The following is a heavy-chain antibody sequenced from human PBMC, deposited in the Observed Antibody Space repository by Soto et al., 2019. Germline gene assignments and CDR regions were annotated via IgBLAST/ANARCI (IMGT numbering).Heavy chain of an antibody. D-gene: IGHD6-6*01. CDR3: ARGPSPILEYSSSEDPLFDP. Sequence: GSQRLCWTAAGGTFRDYCGRWIRQAPGKWLEWVSYISSSGSTIYYADSVKGRFTISRDNAKNSLYLQMNSLRAEDTAVYYCARGPSPILEYSSSEDPLFDPWGQGTLVTVSS. J-gene: IGHJ5*02. CDR2: ISSSGSTI. V-gene: IGHV3-11*01. CDR1: GGTFRDYC.